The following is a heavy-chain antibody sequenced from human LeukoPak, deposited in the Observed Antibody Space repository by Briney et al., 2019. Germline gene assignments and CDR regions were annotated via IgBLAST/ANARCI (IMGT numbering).Heavy chain of an antibody. D-gene: IGHD5-18*01. V-gene: IGHV4-4*07. CDR1: GGSISSYY. CDR3: AAGGYSFQFDY. CDR2: IYTSGST. J-gene: IGHJ4*02. Sequence: SETLSLTCTVSGGSISSYYWSWIRQPAGKGLEWIGRIYTSGSTNYNPSLKSRVTISVDTSKNQFSLKLSSVTAADTAVYYCAAGGYSFQFDYWGQGTLVTVSS.